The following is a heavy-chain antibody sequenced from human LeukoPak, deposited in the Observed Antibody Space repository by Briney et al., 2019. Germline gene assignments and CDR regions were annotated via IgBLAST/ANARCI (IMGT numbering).Heavy chain of an antibody. CDR1: GFTFSTYW. V-gene: IGHV3-74*01. D-gene: IGHD6-13*01. CDR3: ARVSSSWY. Sequence: GGSLRLSCAASGFTFSTYWMHWVRQSPGKGLVWVSRINMDGTTISYAGSVEGRFTISRDNAKNSLYLQMNSLRAEDTAVYYCARVSSSWYWGQGTLVTVSS. J-gene: IGHJ4*02. CDR2: INMDGTTI.